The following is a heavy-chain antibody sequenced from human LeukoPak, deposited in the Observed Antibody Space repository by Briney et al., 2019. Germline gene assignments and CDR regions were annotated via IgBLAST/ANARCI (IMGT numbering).Heavy chain of an antibody. V-gene: IGHV4-59*01. CDR1: GGSISSYY. D-gene: IGHD3-22*01. J-gene: IGHJ3*02. CDR2: IYYSGST. Sequence: MASETLSLTCTVSGGSISSYYWSWIRQPPGKGLEWIGYIYYSGSTNYNPSLKSRVTISVDTSKNQFSLKLSSVTAADTAVYYCARVTPYYYDSSGYKGDAFDIWGQGTMVTVSS. CDR3: ARVTPYYYDSSGYKGDAFDI.